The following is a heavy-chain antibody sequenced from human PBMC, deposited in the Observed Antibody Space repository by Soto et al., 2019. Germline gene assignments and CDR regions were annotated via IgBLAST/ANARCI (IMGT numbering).Heavy chain of an antibody. V-gene: IGHV4-39*01. D-gene: IGHD3-9*01. CDR3: ARPTLYYDLLTGYHYDAFDI. CDR1: GGSITTSDFY. CDR2: INYRGHT. J-gene: IGHJ3*02. Sequence: QLQVQESGPGLVKPSETLSLTCTVSGGSITTSDFYWGWIRQPPGEGLEWVGSINYRGHTYYNPFLKSRVTISVDTSKNQFSLQLRSVTAADTAMYYCARPTLYYDLLTGYHYDAFDIWGQGTVVAVSS.